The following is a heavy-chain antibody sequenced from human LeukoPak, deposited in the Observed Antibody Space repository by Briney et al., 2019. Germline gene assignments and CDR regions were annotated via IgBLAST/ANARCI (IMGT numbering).Heavy chain of an antibody. Sequence: GGSLRLSCAASGFTFDDYAMHWVRQAPGKGLEWVSGISWNSGSIGYADSVKGRFTISRDNAKNSLYLQMNSLRAEDMALYYCAKDGEGSPRYMDVWGKGTTVTVSS. CDR2: ISWNSGSI. V-gene: IGHV3-9*03. CDR1: GFTFDDYA. J-gene: IGHJ6*03. D-gene: IGHD1-26*01. CDR3: AKDGEGSPRYMDV.